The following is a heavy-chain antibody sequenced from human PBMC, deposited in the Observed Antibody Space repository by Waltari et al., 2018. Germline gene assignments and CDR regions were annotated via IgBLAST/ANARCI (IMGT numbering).Heavy chain of an antibody. Sequence: QVQLQESGPGLVKPSQTLSLICTVSGGSISSGDYYWSWIRQPPGKGLEWIGYIYYSGSTNYNPSLKSRVTISVDTSKNQFSLKLSSVTAADTAVYYCASRPLRYSGSYSGAVSFDIWGQGTMVTVSS. V-gene: IGHV4-61*08. CDR2: IYYSGST. CDR3: ASRPLRYSGSYSGAVSFDI. D-gene: IGHD1-26*01. CDR1: GGSISSGDYY. J-gene: IGHJ3*02.